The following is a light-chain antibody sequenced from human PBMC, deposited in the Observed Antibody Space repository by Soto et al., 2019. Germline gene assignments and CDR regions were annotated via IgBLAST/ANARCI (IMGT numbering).Light chain of an antibody. V-gene: IGKV2-28*01. CDR1: QSLLHSNGYNY. CDR2: LGS. J-gene: IGKJ1*01. CDR3: LQALQTWT. Sequence: DIVMTQSPLSLPVTPGEPASISCRSSQSLLHSNGYNYLDWYLQKPGQSPQLLIYLGSNRASGVPDRFGGSGSGTDFTLNISRVEAEDVGVYYCLQALQTWTFGQGTKVEIK.